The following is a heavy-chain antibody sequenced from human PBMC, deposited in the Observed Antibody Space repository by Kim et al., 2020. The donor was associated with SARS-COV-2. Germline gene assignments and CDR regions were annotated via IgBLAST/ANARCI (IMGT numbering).Heavy chain of an antibody. CDR2: INHSGST. Sequence: SETLSLTCAVYGGSFSGYYWSWIRQPPGKGLEWVGEINHSGSTNYNPSLKSQVTISVDTSKNQFSLKLSPVTAADTAVYYCARDRYSSSWYGDKYYFVYWGQGTLVTVSS. J-gene: IGHJ4*02. CDR3: ARDRYSSSWYGDKYYFVY. V-gene: IGHV4-34*01. D-gene: IGHD6-13*01. CDR1: GGSFSGYY.